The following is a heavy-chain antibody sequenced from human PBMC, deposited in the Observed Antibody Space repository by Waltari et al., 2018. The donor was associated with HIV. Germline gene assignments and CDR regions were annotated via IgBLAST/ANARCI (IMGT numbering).Heavy chain of an antibody. D-gene: IGHD5-12*01. Sequence: QVQLVQSGAEVKKPGASVKVSCKASGYTFTGYYMHWVRQAPGQGIGGMGWINPNSGGTNYAQKFQGRVTMTRDTSISTAYMELSRLRSDDTAVYYCARVERWLQFFFDYWGQGTLVTVSS. V-gene: IGHV1-2*02. J-gene: IGHJ4*02. CDR3: ARVERWLQFFFDY. CDR2: INPNSGGT. CDR1: GYTFTGYY.